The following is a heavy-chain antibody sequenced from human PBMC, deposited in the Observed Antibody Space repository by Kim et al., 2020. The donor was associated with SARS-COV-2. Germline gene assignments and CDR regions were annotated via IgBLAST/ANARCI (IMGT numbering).Heavy chain of an antibody. J-gene: IGHJ4*02. D-gene: IGHD6-13*01. CDR1: GASLSRYY. V-gene: IGHV4-34*01. Sequence: VPGASLSRYYWSWIRQSPEKGLEWIGEINASGGTNYNPSLKSRLTMSVDTFRNQFSLNLRSVTDADTAVYYCASLSSSWPGLDYWGQGTLVTVS. CDR2: INASGGT. CDR3: ASLSSSWPGLDY.